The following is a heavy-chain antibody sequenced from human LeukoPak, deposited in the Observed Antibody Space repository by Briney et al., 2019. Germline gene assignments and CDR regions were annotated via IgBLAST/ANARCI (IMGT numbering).Heavy chain of an antibody. D-gene: IGHD3-22*01. J-gene: IGHJ6*03. CDR3: ATLRRDSSGYYYNYYYYMDV. V-gene: IGHV3-48*03. CDR2: ISSSGSTI. CDR1: GFTFSSYE. Sequence: GGSLRLSCAASGFTFSSYEMNWVRQAPGKGLEWVSYISSSGSTIYYADSVKGRFTISRDNAKNSLYLQMNSLRAEDTAVYFCATLRRDSSGYYYNYYYYMDVWGRGTTVTVSS.